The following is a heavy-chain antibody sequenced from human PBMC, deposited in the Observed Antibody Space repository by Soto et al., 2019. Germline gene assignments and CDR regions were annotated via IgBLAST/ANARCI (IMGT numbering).Heavy chain of an antibody. CDR3: ASTDSPPYYFDY. D-gene: IGHD3-22*01. V-gene: IGHV4-59*02. CDR1: GDSVSSYY. J-gene: IGHJ4*02. CDR2: ISYSGST. Sequence: QVQLQESGPGLVKPSETLSLTCIVSGDSVSSYYWSWIRQPPGKGLEWIGYISYSGSTKYNPSLQRRVTMSVDTSKNQFSLKLNSVTAADTAVYYCASTDSPPYYFDYWGQGTMVTVSS.